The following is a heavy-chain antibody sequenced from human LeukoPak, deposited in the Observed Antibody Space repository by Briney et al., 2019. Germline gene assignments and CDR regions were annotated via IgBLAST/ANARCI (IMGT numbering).Heavy chain of an antibody. Sequence: SETLSLTCTVSGGSISSSSYYWGWIRQPPGKGLEWIGSIYYSGSTYYNPSLKSRVTISVDTSKNQFSLKLSSVTAADTAVYYCARSRLEEMALSPGLDCWGQGTLVTVSS. CDR3: ARSRLEEMALSPGLDC. V-gene: IGHV4-39*07. CDR2: IYYSGST. D-gene: IGHD5-24*01. CDR1: GGSISSSSYY. J-gene: IGHJ4*02.